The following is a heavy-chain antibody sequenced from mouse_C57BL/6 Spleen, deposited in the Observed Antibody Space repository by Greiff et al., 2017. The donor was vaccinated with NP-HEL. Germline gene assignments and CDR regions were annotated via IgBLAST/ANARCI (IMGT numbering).Heavy chain of an antibody. J-gene: IGHJ4*01. CDR2: INPNNGGT. CDR3: ARSTVVHYYAMDY. CDR1: GYTFTDYY. D-gene: IGHD1-1*01. V-gene: IGHV1-26*01. Sequence: EVQLQQSGPELVKPGASVKISCKASGYTFTDYYMNWVKQSHGKSLEWIGDINPNNGGTSYNQKFKGKATLTVDKSSSTAYMERRSLTSEDSAVYYCARSTVVHYYAMDYWGQGTSVTVSS.